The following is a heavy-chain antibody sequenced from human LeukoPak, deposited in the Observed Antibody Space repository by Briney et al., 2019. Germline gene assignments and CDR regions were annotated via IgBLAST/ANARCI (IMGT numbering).Heavy chain of an antibody. V-gene: IGHV3-48*03. J-gene: IGHJ4*02. Sequence: GGSLRLSCAASGFTFSSYEMNWVRQAPGKGLEWVSYISSSGSTIYYADSVKGRFTISRDNAKNSLYLQMNSLRAEDTAVYYCARHLRGGYYGSGSYLVWGQGTLVTVSS. CDR2: ISSSGSTI. CDR3: ARHLRGGYYGSGSYLV. D-gene: IGHD3-10*01. CDR1: GFTFSSYE.